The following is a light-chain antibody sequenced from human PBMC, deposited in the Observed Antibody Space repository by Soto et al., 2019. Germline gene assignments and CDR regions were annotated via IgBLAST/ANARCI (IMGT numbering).Light chain of an antibody. Sequence: QSALTQPASVSGSPGQSITISCTGTSSDVGGYNYVSWYQQYPGRVPKLLIYDVSKRPSGIPDRFSGSKSGYTAFLTVSGLQAEDEADYYCSSFVGGNTYVFGTGTKLTVL. CDR3: SSFVGGNTYV. V-gene: IGLV2-8*01. CDR1: SSDVGGYNY. J-gene: IGLJ1*01. CDR2: DVS.